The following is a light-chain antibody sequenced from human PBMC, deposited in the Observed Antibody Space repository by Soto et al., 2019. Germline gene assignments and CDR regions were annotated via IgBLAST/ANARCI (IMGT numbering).Light chain of an antibody. CDR2: GAS. V-gene: IGKV3-20*01. CDR3: HPACLLST. J-gene: IGKJ1*01. Sequence: TLSLSPGERATLSCRASQSVSNNYLAWYQQEPGQAPRLLIYGASNRATGIPDRFSGSGSGTDFTLTICCLAADDIGVYSTHPACLLSTFGQRSKAAI. CDR1: QSVSNNY.